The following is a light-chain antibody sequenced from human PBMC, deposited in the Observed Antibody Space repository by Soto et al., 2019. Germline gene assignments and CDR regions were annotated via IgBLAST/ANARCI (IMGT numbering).Light chain of an antibody. CDR2: GSS. V-gene: IGKV3-20*01. J-gene: IGKJ2*01. CDR3: QQYGSSPPYT. Sequence: EVGLTQSPGTLSLSPGERATLSCRASQSVSNNYLAWYQQKPGQSPKLLIFGSSDRATGIPDRFSGSGSGTVFTVTISSLEPEDFAVYYFQQYGSSPPYTFGQGTKLEIE. CDR1: QSVSNNY.